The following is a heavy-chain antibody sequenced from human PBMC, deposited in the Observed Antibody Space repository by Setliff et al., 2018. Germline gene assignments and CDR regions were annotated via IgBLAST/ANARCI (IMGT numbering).Heavy chain of an antibody. CDR2: VYYSGTT. D-gene: IGHD1-1*01. CDR3: ATTGTYRYFDY. J-gene: IGHJ4*02. CDR1: GDSVSSSRFY. Sequence: SETLSLTCTVSGDSVSSSRFYWAWIRQPPGKGLEWIGNVYYSGTTYSNPSHESRVTMSVETSKNQFSLKLNSVTAADTAVYYCATTGTYRYFDYWGQGILVTVSS. V-gene: IGHV4-39*01.